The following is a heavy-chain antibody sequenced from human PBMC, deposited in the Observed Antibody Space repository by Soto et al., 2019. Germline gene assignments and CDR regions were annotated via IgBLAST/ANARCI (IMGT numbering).Heavy chain of an antibody. CDR1: GGSISSSSYY. D-gene: IGHD3-9*01. Sequence: PSETLSLTCTVSGGSISSSSYYWGWIRQPPGKGLEWIGSIYYSGSTYYNPSLKSRVTISVDTSKNQFSLKLSSVTAADTAVYYCARHGYYDILTGYYHNWFDPCGQGTLVTVSS. CDR2: IYYSGST. J-gene: IGHJ5*02. V-gene: IGHV4-39*01. CDR3: ARHGYYDILTGYYHNWFDP.